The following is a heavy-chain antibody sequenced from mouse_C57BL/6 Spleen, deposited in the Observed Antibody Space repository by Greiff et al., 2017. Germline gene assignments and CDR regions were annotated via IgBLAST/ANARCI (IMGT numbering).Heavy chain of an antibody. CDR1: GYAFSSSW. CDR3: ARSGDGYFPWFAY. Sequence: LVKPGASVKISCKASGYAFSSSWMNWVKQRPGKGLEWIGRIYPGDGDTNYNGKFKGKATLTADKSSSTAYMQLSSLTSEDSAVYFCARSGDGYFPWFAYWGQGTLVTVSA. V-gene: IGHV1-82*01. CDR2: IYPGDGDT. J-gene: IGHJ3*01. D-gene: IGHD2-3*01.